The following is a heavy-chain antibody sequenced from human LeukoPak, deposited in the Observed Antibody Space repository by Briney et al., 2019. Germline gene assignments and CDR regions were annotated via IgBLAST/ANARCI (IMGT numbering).Heavy chain of an antibody. CDR3: AQWGDYVWGTNDAFDI. V-gene: IGHV4-30-4*01. CDR1: GVSISSGDYD. D-gene: IGHD3-16*01. Sequence: SQTLSLTRTVSGVSISSGDYDWRWLRQPPGKGLEWIVYIYYSGSTYYNPSLKSRVTISVDTSKNQFSLKLSSVTAADTAVYYCAQWGDYVWGTNDAFDIWGQGTMVTVSS. J-gene: IGHJ3*02. CDR2: IYYSGST.